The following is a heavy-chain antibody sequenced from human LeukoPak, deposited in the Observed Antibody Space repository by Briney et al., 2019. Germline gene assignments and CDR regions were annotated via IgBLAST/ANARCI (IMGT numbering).Heavy chain of an antibody. D-gene: IGHD3/OR15-3a*01. V-gene: IGHV3-23*01. Sequence: PGGSLRLSCAASGFTFDDSGMSWVRQAPGKGLELVSAISGSGGSTYYADSVKGRFTISRDNSKNTLYLQMNSLRAEDTAVYYCAKFPWTAGLYYFDYWGQGTLVTVSS. CDR3: AKFPWTAGLYYFDY. J-gene: IGHJ4*02. CDR1: GFTFDDSG. CDR2: ISGSGGST.